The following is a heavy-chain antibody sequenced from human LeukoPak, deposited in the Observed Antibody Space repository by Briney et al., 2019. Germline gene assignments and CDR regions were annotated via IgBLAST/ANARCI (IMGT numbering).Heavy chain of an antibody. V-gene: IGHV3-13*01. CDR3: ARGGIQVSGIDEFDY. J-gene: IGHJ4*02. Sequence: GGSLRLSCAASGFTFIDYDMHWVRQVIGKGLEGVSAIGIRGDTHYSGSVKDRFTISRENAESSLYLQMNSLRAEDTAVYYCARGGIQVSGIDEFDYWGQGTLVTVSS. D-gene: IGHD6-19*01. CDR2: IGIRGDT. CDR1: GFTFIDYD.